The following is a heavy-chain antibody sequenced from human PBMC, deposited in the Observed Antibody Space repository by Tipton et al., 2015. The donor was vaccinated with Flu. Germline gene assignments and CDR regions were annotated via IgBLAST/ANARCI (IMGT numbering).Heavy chain of an antibody. V-gene: IGHV4-4*07. CDR2: IYTSGIT. CDR3: ARGPCGSTGCYAFKGAFDT. D-gene: IGHD2-2*01. CDR1: GGSISTYY. J-gene: IGHJ3*02. Sequence: LRLSCTVSGGSISTYYWSWIRQPAGKGLEWIGRIYTSGITNYNPSLKSRLTMSVDTSKNQFSLKLSSVTAADTAVYYCARGPCGSTGCYAFKGAFDTWGQGTMVTVSS.